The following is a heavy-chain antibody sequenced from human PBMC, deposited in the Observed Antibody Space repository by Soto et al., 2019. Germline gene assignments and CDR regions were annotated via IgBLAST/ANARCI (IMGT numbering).Heavy chain of an antibody. CDR2: ISYDGSNK. V-gene: IGHV3-30-3*01. CDR1: GFTFSSYA. J-gene: IGHJ6*02. Sequence: QVQLVESGGGVVQPGRSLRLSCAASGFTFSSYAMHWVRQAPGKGLECVAVISYDGSNKFYRDSVKGRFTISRDNSKNTLYLPINSLRYEDTAVYYCARGDPEDIAVVVGARPGEYGVDVWGQGTTVTVSS. CDR3: ARGDPEDIAVVVGARPGEYGVDV. D-gene: IGHD2-15*01.